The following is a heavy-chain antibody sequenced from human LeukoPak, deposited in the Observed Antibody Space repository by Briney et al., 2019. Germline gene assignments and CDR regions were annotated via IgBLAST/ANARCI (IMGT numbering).Heavy chain of an antibody. CDR1: GFTFSDYY. J-gene: IGHJ4*02. V-gene: IGHV3-11*01. Sequence: GGSLRLSCAASGFTFSDYYMSWIRQAPGKGLEWLSYISSSGTFIYSADSVKGRFAISRDNAKNSLYLQMNSLRAEDTAVYYCARRAYVDLVSATGPDYWGQGTLVTVSS. CDR3: ARRAYVDLVSATGPDY. D-gene: IGHD5/OR15-5a*01. CDR2: ISSSGTFI.